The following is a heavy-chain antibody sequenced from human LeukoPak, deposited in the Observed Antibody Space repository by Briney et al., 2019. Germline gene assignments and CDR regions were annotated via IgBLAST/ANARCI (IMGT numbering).Heavy chain of an antibody. J-gene: IGHJ5*02. Sequence: PGRSLRLSCAASGFTFSSYGMHWVRQAPGKGLEWVAVIWYDGSNKYYADSVKGRFTISRDNSKNTLYLQMNSLRAEDTAVYYCARDPTSAGWFAPWGQGTLVTVSS. D-gene: IGHD2-2*01. V-gene: IGHV3-33*01. CDR2: IWYDGSNK. CDR3: ARDPTSAGWFAP. CDR1: GFTFSSYG.